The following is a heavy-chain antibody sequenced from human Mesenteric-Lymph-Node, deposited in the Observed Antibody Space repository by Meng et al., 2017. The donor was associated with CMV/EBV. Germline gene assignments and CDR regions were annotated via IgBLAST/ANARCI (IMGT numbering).Heavy chain of an antibody. CDR3: ARDDWGPGLDFDY. V-gene: IGHV1-18*01. J-gene: IGHJ4*02. CDR2: ISAYNGNP. D-gene: IGHD7-27*01. CDR1: GYPFTKIA. Sequence: KASGYPFTKIAMHWVGQAPGQRLEWMGWISAYNGNPNSAQTLQGRVTMTTDTSTSTAYMELRSLRSDDTAVYYCARDDWGPGLDFDYWGQGTLVTVSS.